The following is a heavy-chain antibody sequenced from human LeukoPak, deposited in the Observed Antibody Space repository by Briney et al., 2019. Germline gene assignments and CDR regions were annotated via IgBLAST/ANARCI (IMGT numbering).Heavy chain of an antibody. D-gene: IGHD3-22*01. CDR3: ALRITMIVVVRK. Sequence: GGSLRLSCAASGFTFSNYGMTWVRQAPGKGLEWVSVISSSGGSTYYADSVKGRFTISRDNSKNTLYLQMNSLRAEDTAVYYCALRITMIVVVRKWGQGTLVTVSS. CDR1: GFTFSNYG. V-gene: IGHV3-23*01. J-gene: IGHJ4*02. CDR2: ISSSGGST.